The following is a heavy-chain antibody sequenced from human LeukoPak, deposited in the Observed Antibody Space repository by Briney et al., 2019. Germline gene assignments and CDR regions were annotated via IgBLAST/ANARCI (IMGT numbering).Heavy chain of an antibody. J-gene: IGHJ4*02. D-gene: IGHD3-10*01. CDR2: IYYSGST. CDR1: GGSISSSRYY. V-gene: IGHV4-39*01. Sequence: SETLSLTCTVSGGSISSSRYYWGWIRQPPGKGLEWIGSIYYSGSTCYNPSLTSRVTISVDTSKNQFSLKMRSVTAADTAVYYCAKSFYNYKSGTYFRPFDNWGQGSLVTVSS. CDR3: AKSFYNYKSGTYFRPFDN.